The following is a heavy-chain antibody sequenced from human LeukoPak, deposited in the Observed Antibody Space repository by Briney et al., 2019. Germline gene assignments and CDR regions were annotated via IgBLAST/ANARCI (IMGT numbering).Heavy chain of an antibody. D-gene: IGHD2-15*01. CDR2: ISGSGGST. CDR1: GFTFSSYA. J-gene: IGHJ6*03. Sequence: GGSLRLSCAASGFTFSSYAMSWVRQAPGKGLEWVSAISGSGGSTYYADSVKGRFTISRDNPKNTLYLQMNSLRAEDTAVYYCARSVEGYCSGGSCYSYYYYMDVWGKGTTVTVSS. V-gene: IGHV3-23*01. CDR3: ARSVEGYCSGGSCYSYYYYMDV.